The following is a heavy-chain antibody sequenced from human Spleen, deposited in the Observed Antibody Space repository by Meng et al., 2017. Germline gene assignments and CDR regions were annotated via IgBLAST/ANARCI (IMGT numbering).Heavy chain of an antibody. D-gene: IGHD2-2*01. CDR2: IYYSGST. J-gene: IGHJ4*02. Sequence: QVQLQESGPGLVKPSQTLSPTCTVSGGSISSGDYYWSWIRQPPGKGLEWIGYIYYSGSTYYNPSLKSRVTISVDTSKNQFSLKLSSVTAADTAVYYCARAIVPATATFDYWGQGTLVTVSS. V-gene: IGHV4-30-4*01. CDR3: ARAIVPATATFDY. CDR1: GGSISSGDYY.